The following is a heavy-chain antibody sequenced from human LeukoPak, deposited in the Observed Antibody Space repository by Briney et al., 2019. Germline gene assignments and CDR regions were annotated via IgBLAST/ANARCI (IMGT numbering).Heavy chain of an antibody. CDR1: GYIFTGYY. D-gene: IGHD5-18*01. J-gene: IGHJ6*03. CDR2: INPNSGGT. V-gene: IGHV1-2*02. CDR3: AKNVDTAMASYYNYYMDV. Sequence: ASVKLSCKASGYIFTGYYMHWVRQAPGQGLEWMGWINPNSGGTKYAQKFQGRVTMTRDTSISTAYMELSRLTSDDTAVYYCAKNVDTAMASYYNYYMDVWGKGTTVTVSS.